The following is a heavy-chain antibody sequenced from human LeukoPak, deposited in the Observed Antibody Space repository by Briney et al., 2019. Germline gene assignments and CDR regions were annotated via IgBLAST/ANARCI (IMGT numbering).Heavy chain of an antibody. CDR1: GFTFSSYW. CDR3: ARDLSYSYGGYYYYYMDV. V-gene: IGHV3-7*01. D-gene: IGHD5-18*01. CDR2: IKQDGSEK. J-gene: IGHJ6*03. Sequence: PGGSLRLSCAASGFTFSSYWMSWVRQDPGKGLEWVANIKQDGSEKYYVDSVKGRFTISRDNAKNSLYLQMNSLRAEDTAVYYCARDLSYSYGGYYYYYMDVWGKGTTVTVSS.